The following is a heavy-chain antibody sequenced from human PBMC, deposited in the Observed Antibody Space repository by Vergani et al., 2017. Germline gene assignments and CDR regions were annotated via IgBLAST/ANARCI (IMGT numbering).Heavy chain of an antibody. CDR3: ARDPGYYDSSGNAFDI. Sequence: QVQLPESGPGLVKPSETLSLTCTVSGGSISSYYWSWIRQPPGKGLEWIGYIYYSGSTNYNPSLKSRVTISVDTSKNQFSLKLSSVTAADTAVYYCARDPGYYDSSGNAFDIWGQGTMVTVSS. V-gene: IGHV4-59*01. J-gene: IGHJ3*02. CDR1: GGSISSYY. D-gene: IGHD3-22*01. CDR2: IYYSGST.